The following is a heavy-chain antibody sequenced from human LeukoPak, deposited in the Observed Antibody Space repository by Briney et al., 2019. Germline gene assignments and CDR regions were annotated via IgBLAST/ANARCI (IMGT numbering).Heavy chain of an antibody. CDR1: GFTFSSYS. D-gene: IGHD3-3*01. Sequence: GGSLRLSCAASGFTFSSYSMNWVRPAPGKGLEWVSCISSSSSTIYYADSVKGRFTISRDNAKNSLYLQMNSLRDEDTAVYYCARDYPQKAYYDFWSGYSYYYYGMDVWGQGTTVTVSS. CDR2: ISSSSSTI. J-gene: IGHJ6*02. CDR3: ARDYPQKAYYDFWSGYSYYYYGMDV. V-gene: IGHV3-48*02.